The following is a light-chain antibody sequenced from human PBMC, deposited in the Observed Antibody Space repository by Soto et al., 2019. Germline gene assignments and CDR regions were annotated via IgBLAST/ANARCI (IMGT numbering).Light chain of an antibody. CDR3: EQSYGSPPT. J-gene: IGKJ1*01. CDR1: QSINTY. Sequence: DIQMTQSPSSLSASVGDRVTITCRASQSINTYLNWYQQKPGKAPKLLISAASSLQSGVPARFRGSGSGTDFTLIISSVQPEDFATFYCEQSYGSPPTFGQGTKVDIK. V-gene: IGKV1-39*01. CDR2: AAS.